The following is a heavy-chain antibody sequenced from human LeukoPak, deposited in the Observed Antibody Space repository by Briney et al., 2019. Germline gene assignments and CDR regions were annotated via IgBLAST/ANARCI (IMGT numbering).Heavy chain of an antibody. CDR1: GFTLRNYA. Sequence: GGSLRLSCAASGFTLRNYAMSWVRQAPGKGLEWVSTISGGGDSTNYADSVKGRFAISRDNFQGTISLQLNSLRAEDTAIHYCAKSSSSWTDFDHWGQGTLVTVSS. V-gene: IGHV3-23*01. CDR2: ISGGGDST. D-gene: IGHD6-13*01. J-gene: IGHJ4*02. CDR3: AKSSSSWTDFDH.